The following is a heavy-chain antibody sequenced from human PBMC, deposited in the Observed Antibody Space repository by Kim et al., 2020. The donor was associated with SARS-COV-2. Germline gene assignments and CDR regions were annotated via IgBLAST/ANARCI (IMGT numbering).Heavy chain of an antibody. Sequence: YAVSVESRITLKPDTSKNQFSLQLNSVTPEDTAVYYCARGPTTVVNYYFDYWGQGTLVTVSS. D-gene: IGHD4-17*01. CDR3: ARGPTTVVNYYFDY. J-gene: IGHJ4*02. V-gene: IGHV6-1*01.